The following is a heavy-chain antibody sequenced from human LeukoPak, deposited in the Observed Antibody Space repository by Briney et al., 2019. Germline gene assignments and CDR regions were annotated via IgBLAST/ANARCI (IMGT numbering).Heavy chain of an antibody. D-gene: IGHD7-27*01. CDR1: GFTLSNSW. J-gene: IGHJ4*02. CDR2: INNDGSRI. Sequence: PGGSLRLSCAASGFTLSNSWMFWVRQGPGKGLVWVSGINNDGSRISYADSVKGRFTISRDGAKNTLFLQMNSLRAEDTAVYYCARGGLPGGLYCWGRGTLVTV. CDR3: ARGGLPGGLYC. V-gene: IGHV3-74*01.